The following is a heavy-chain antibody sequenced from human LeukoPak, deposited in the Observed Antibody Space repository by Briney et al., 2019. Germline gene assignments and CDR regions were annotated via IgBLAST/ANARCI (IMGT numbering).Heavy chain of an antibody. J-gene: IGHJ5*02. V-gene: IGHV3-23*01. CDR3: AKGLSPYYYGSGSYSPTWFDP. Sequence: PGGSLRLSCAASGFIFRNYAMTWVRQAPGKGLEWVSSISGSDGTTYYADSVQGRFTISRDNSKNTLYLQMNSLRAEDTAVYYCAKGLSPYYYGSGSYSPTWFDPWGQGTLVTVSS. D-gene: IGHD3-10*01. CDR2: ISGSDGTT. CDR1: GFIFRNYA.